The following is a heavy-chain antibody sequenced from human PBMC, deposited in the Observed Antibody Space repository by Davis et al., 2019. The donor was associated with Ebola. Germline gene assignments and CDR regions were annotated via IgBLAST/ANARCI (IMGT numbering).Heavy chain of an antibody. CDR3: AKARLGRFDP. Sequence: ASVKVSCKASGYTFTSFDINWVRQAPGQGLEWMGWMNPNNGKTGYAQKFLGRVTLTRDTSIRTAYMQLTNLRSDDTAIYYCAKARLGRFDPWGQGALVTVSS. CDR1: GYTFTSFD. CDR2: MNPNNGKT. V-gene: IGHV1-8*02. J-gene: IGHJ5*02. D-gene: IGHD3-16*01.